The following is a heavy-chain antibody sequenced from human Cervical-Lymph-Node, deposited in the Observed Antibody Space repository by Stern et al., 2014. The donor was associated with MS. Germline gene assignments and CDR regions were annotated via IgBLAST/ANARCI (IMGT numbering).Heavy chain of an antibody. CDR2: INTGNGNR. V-gene: IGHV1-3*04. CDR1: GYNFTDYG. Sequence: VQLVESGAEVKKPGASVKVSCKTAGYNFTDYGIIWVRQAPGQRLEWMGCINTGNGNRRYSQKIQGRVTITRDTSASTAYMELSSLRSEDTAVYYCARTGTVVTSGYYYGMDVWGQGTTVTVSS. J-gene: IGHJ6*02. D-gene: IGHD4-23*01. CDR3: ARTGTVVTSGYYYGMDV.